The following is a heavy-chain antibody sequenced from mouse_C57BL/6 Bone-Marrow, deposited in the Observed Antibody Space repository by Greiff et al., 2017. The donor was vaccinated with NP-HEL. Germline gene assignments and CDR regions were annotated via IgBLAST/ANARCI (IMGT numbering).Heavy chain of an antibody. V-gene: IGHV2-5*01. CDR1: GFSLTSYG. CDR3: AKPVPYYWYFDV. CDR2: IWRGGST. J-gene: IGHJ1*03. Sequence: VQLVESGPGLVQPSQSLSITCTVSGFSLTSYGVHWVRQSPGKGLEWMGVIWRGGSTDYNAAFMSRLSITKDNSKSQVFFKMNSLQADDTAIYYCAKPVPYYWYFDVWGTGTTVTVSS.